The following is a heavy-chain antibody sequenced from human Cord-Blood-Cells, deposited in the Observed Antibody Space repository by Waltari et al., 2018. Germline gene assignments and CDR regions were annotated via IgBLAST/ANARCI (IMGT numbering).Heavy chain of an antibody. J-gene: IGHJ4*02. V-gene: IGHV1-2*06. Sequence: QVQLVQTGAEVKKPGAPVEVSRKAAGSTFTAYLMNWVRQAPGQGLEWMGRINPNSGGTNYAQKFQGRVTMTRDTSISTAYMELSRLRSDDTAVYYCARVTYNWNDDYWGQGTLVTVSS. CDR2: INPNSGGT. D-gene: IGHD1-20*01. CDR3: ARVTYNWNDDY. CDR1: GSTFTAYL.